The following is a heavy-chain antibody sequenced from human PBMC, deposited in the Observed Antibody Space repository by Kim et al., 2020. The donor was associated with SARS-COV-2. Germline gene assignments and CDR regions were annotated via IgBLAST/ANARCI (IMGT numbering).Heavy chain of an antibody. Sequence: GGSLRLSCAASGFTFSSYWMSWVRQAPGKGLEWVASIKQDASVISYVDSVRGRFTISRDNAKNSLSLQMDSLRAEDTALNFCARPYRGGSFDIWGQGTMV. J-gene: IGHJ3*02. D-gene: IGHD3-16*01. V-gene: IGHV3-7*01. CDR2: IKQDASVI. CDR3: ARPYRGGSFDI. CDR1: GFTFSSYW.